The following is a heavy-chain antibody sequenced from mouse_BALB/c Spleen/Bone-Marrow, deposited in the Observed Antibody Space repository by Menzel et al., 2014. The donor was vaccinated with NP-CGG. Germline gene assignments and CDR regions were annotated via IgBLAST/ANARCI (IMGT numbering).Heavy chain of an antibody. V-gene: IGHV1-7*01. CDR1: GYTFTTYW. CDR3: ATYVGFAF. D-gene: IGHD1-1*01. J-gene: IGHJ3*01. CDR2: INPSTGYI. Sequence: QVQLQQSGAELAKPGASVKMSCKASGYTFTTYWMHWVKQRPGQGLEWIGYINPSTGYIEYNQKFKGKATLTADKSSSTAYMQLSSLTSEDSAVYYCATYVGFAFWGQGTLVTVSA.